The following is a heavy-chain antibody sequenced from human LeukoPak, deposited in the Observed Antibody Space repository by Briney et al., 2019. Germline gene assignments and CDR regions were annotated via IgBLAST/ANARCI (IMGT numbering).Heavy chain of an antibody. Sequence: SETLSLTCTVSGGSISSYYWSWIRQPPGKGLEWIGYIYYSGSTNYNPSLKSRVTISVDTSKNQFSLKLNSVTAADTAVYYCARDRMSALDYWGQGTLVTVSS. J-gene: IGHJ4*02. CDR2: IYYSGST. CDR3: ARDRMSALDY. V-gene: IGHV4-59*01. CDR1: GGSISSYY.